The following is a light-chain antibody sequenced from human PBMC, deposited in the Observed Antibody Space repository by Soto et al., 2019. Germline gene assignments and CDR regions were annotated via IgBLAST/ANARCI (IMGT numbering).Light chain of an antibody. CDR3: QQSFSSPRT. CDR2: AAS. Sequence: DIQMTQSPSSLSAFVGDRVTITCRASQNINTYLNWYQQRPGKAPKLLIYAASTLQGGVPSRFSGSGSGTDFTLTISSLLPEDVGTYYCQQSFSSPRTFGQGTKLEL. V-gene: IGKV1-39*01. CDR1: QNINTY. J-gene: IGKJ2*01.